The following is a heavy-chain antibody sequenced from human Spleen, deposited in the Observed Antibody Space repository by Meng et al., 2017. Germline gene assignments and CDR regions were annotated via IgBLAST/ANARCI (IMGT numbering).Heavy chain of an antibody. CDR1: GGTFRNFW. CDR2: IKSKVDGGTT. Sequence: GESLKISCVASGGTFRNFWMTWVRQAPGKGLEWVGRIKSKVDGGTTDFAAPVKGRFTISRDDAQNTLYLQMNSLRAEDTAVYYCARVGTVVGERLDYWGQGTLVTVSS. CDR3: ARVGTVVGERLDY. D-gene: IGHD3-16*01. J-gene: IGHJ4*02. V-gene: IGHV3-15*01.